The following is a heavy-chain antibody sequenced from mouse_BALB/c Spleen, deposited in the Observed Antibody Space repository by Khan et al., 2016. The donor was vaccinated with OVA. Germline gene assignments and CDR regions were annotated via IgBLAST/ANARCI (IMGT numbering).Heavy chain of an antibody. CDR1: GYTFTNYG. Sequence: QIQLVQSGPELKKPGETVKISCKASGYTFTNYGMNWVKQAPGKGLKWMGWINTYTGEPTYADDFKGRFAFSLETSTTTAYLQINTLKNEDTATYFCARGGRRAMDYWGQGTSVTVSS. D-gene: IGHD3-3*01. V-gene: IGHV9-3-1*01. CDR2: INTYTGEP. CDR3: ARGGRRAMDY. J-gene: IGHJ4*01.